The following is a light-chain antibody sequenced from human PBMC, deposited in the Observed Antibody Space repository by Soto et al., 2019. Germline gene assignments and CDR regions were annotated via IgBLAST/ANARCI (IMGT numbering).Light chain of an antibody. Sequence: EIVLTQSPDTLSLSPGERATLSCRASQSVSSSFLAWYHQKPGQAPRLLIYRASSRATGIPDRFTGSGSGTEFTLTISRLEPEDFAVYYWQQYESSPLTFGGGTKVEIK. CDR2: RAS. V-gene: IGKV3-20*01. CDR1: QSVSSSF. CDR3: QQYESSPLT. J-gene: IGKJ4*01.